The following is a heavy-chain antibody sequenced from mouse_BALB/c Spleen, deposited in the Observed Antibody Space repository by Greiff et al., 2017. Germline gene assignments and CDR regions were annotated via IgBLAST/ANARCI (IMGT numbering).Heavy chain of an antibody. Sequence: DVMLVESGGGLVKPGGSLKLSCAASGFTFSSYAMSWIRQSPEKRLEWVAEISSGGSYTYYPDTVTGRFTISRDNAKNTLYLEMSSLRSEDTAMYYCARAGYGFAYWGQGTLVTVSA. V-gene: IGHV5-9-4*01. CDR2: ISSGGSYT. CDR1: GFTFSSYA. J-gene: IGHJ3*01. CDR3: ARAGYGFAY.